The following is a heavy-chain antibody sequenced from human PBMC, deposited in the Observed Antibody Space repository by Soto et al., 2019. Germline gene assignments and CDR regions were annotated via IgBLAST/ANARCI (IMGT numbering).Heavy chain of an antibody. CDR3: AISPNTVTTCVSWFAP. V-gene: IGHV1-69*13. D-gene: IGHD4-17*01. CDR1: GGTFSSYA. Sequence: SVKVSCKASGGTFSSYAISWVRQAPGQGLEWMGGIIPIFGTANYAQKFQGRVTITADESTSTAYMELSSMRSDDTAVYYCAISPNTVTTCVSWFAPWSQGTLVTVSS. J-gene: IGHJ5*02. CDR2: IIPIFGTA.